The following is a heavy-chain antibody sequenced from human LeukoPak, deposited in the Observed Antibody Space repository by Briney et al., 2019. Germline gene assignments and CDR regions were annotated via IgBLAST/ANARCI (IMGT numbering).Heavy chain of an antibody. CDR2: ITSSGTTI. Sequence: GGSLRLSCAASGFTVSDNYMTWIRQAPGKGLEWVSFITSSGTTIYYADSVKGRFTISRDNAKNSLYLQMNSLRAEDTAVYYCAKGSHTSCLDYWGQGTLVTVSS. D-gene: IGHD2-2*01. CDR1: GFTVSDNY. V-gene: IGHV3-11*01. J-gene: IGHJ4*02. CDR3: AKGSHTSCLDY.